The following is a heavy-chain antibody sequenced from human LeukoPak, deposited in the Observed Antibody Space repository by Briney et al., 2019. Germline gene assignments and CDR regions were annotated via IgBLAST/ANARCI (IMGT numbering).Heavy chain of an antibody. J-gene: IGHJ4*02. Sequence: GESLKISCKGSGYRFTSYWIGWVRQMPGKGLEWVGIIYPDDSDTRYSPSFQDQVIISADKSISTAYLQWSSLKASDTAMYYCASHYPGGDYFIDYWGQGTLVTVSS. D-gene: IGHD4-17*01. CDR1: GYRFTSYW. CDR3: ASHYPGGDYFIDY. V-gene: IGHV5-51*01. CDR2: IYPDDSDT.